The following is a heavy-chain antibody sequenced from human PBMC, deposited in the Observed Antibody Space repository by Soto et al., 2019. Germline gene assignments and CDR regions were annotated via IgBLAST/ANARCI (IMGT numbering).Heavy chain of an antibody. CDR2: MNAKSGDT. J-gene: IGHJ6*02. CDR3: ARGNPFNYACFDV. D-gene: IGHD3-16*01. CDR1: GYTFSDFD. Sequence: GASVKVSCKASGYTFSDFDINWLRQASGQGPEGMGWMNAKSGDTFFPQRFQGKFNMTWDTSLSTAYMEVGSLTSDDTAIYYCARGNPFNYACFDVWGQGTTVTVSS. V-gene: IGHV1-8*01.